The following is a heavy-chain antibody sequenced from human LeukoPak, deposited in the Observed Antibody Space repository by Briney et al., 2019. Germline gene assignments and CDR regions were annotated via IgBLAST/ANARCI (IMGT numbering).Heavy chain of an antibody. CDR2: IYYSGST. CDR1: GGSISSYY. Sequence: SETLSLTCTVSGGSISSYYWSWIRQPPGKGLEWIGYIYYSGSTNYDPSPKSRVTISVDTSKNQFSLKLSSVTAADTAVYYCARVGEYSYGPNWFDPWGQGNPGHRLL. J-gene: IGHJ5*02. V-gene: IGHV4-59*01. CDR3: ARVGEYSYGPNWFDP. D-gene: IGHD5-18*01.